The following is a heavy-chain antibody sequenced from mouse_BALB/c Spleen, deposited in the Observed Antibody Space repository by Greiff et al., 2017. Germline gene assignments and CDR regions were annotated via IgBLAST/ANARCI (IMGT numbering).Heavy chain of an antibody. D-gene: IGHD2-4*01. CDR3: ASSSYYDYDGVAY. CDR2: ISDGGSYT. V-gene: IGHV5-4*02. CDR1: GFTFSDYY. J-gene: IGHJ3*01. Sequence: EVKVVESGGGLVKPGGSLKLSCAASGFTFSDYYMYWVRQTPEKRLEWVATISDGGSYTYYPDSVKGRFTISRDNAKNNLYLQMSSLKSEDTAMYYCASSSYYDYDGVAYWGQGTLVTVSA.